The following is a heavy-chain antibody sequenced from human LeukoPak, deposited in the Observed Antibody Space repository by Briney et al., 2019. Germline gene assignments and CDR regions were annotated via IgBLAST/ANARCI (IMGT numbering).Heavy chain of an antibody. CDR3: ARNHHYDSSGDY. J-gene: IGHJ4*02. V-gene: IGHV1-69*04. CDR1: GGTFSSYA. D-gene: IGHD3-22*01. Sequence: SVKVSCKASGGTFSSYAIGWVRQAPGQGLEWMGRIIPILGIANYAQKFQGRVTITADKSTSTAYMELSSLRSEDTAVYYCARNHHYDSSGDYWGQGTLVTVSS. CDR2: IIPILGIA.